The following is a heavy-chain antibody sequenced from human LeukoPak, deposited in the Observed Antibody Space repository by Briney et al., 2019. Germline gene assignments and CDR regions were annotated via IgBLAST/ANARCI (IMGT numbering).Heavy chain of an antibody. CDR3: AKDFGRSAYDRPFDY. D-gene: IGHD5-12*01. J-gene: IGHJ4*02. V-gene: IGHV3-9*01. CDR2: IRWNSGSI. Sequence: PGRSLRLSCVASGFTFDDYAMHWVRQAPGKGLEWVSGIRWNSGSIAYADSVKGRFTISRDNAKNSLYLQMNSLRAEDTALYYCAKDFGRSAYDRPFDYWGQGTLVTVSS. CDR1: GFTFDDYA.